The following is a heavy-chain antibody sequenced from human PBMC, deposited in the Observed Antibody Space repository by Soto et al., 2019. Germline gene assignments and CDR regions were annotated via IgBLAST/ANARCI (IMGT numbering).Heavy chain of an antibody. J-gene: IGHJ4*02. D-gene: IGHD3-10*01. CDR2: ISSSGSTM. Sequence: RLSCAASGFTFSDYYMSWIRQAPGKGLEWVSYISSSGSTMYYADSVKGRFTISRDNAKKSLYLQMNSLRAEDTAVYYCARARYFGSGTYYCDYWGQGTLVTVSS. CDR1: GFTFSDYY. CDR3: ARARYFGSGTYYCDY. V-gene: IGHV3-11*01.